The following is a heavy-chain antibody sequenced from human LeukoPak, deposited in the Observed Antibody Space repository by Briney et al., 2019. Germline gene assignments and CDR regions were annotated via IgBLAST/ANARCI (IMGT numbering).Heavy chain of an antibody. CDR3: ARSSVLYSPDY. CDR1: GFTFSNYW. V-gene: IGHV3-74*03. D-gene: IGHD2-8*01. CDR2: IDNAGSIT. J-gene: IGHJ4*02. Sequence: GGSLRLSCAASGFTFSNYWIHWVRQAPGKGLVWVSRIDNAGSITTYADSVKGRFTISRDNAENTLYLQMNSLRVEDTAVYYCARSSVLYSPDYWGQGTLVTVSS.